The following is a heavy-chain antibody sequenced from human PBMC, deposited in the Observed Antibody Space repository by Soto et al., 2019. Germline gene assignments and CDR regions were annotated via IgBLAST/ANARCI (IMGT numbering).Heavy chain of an antibody. D-gene: IGHD3-3*01. CDR1: GFTFSSYA. CDR2: ISYDGSNK. J-gene: IGHJ6*02. CDR3: ARGTIFGVVIISSGMDV. Sequence: PGGSLRLSCAASGFTFSSYAMHWVRQAPGKGLEWVAVISYDGSNKYYADSVKGRFTISRDNSKNTLYLQMNSLRAEDTAVYYCARGTIFGVVIISSGMDVWGQGTTVTVSS. V-gene: IGHV3-30-3*01.